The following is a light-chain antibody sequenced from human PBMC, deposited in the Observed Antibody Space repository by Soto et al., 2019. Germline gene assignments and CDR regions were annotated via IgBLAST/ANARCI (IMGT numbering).Light chain of an antibody. J-gene: IGKJ5*01. CDR3: HQRNQ. CDR2: DST. V-gene: IGKV3-11*01. Sequence: EVVLTQSPVTLSLSPVERASLSCRASQFLSSYLACYQQIPGQPPRLLIYDSTNRAAGIPARFSGSRSGTAFTLTISSVEPEDFAMYYCHQRNQFGQGTRLEIK. CDR1: QFLSSY.